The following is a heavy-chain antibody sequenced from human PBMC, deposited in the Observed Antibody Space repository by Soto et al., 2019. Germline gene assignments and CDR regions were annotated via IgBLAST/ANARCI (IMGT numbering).Heavy chain of an antibody. CDR3: AREYGGSRVFDY. D-gene: IGHD1-26*01. Sequence: QVQLVQSGAEVNKPGASVKVSCKTSGYTFTNYFIHWVRQAPGQGLEWMGIINPRADSTNYAQKFQGRVTVTRDTSTSTVYMELRSLSSEDTAVYFCAREYGGSRVFDYWCQGTLVTVSS. J-gene: IGHJ4*02. CDR2: INPRADST. CDR1: GYTFTNYF. V-gene: IGHV1-46*01.